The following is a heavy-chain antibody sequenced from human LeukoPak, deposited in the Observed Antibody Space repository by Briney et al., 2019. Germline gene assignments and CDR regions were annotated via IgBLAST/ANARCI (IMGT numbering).Heavy chain of an antibody. D-gene: IGHD6-19*01. V-gene: IGHV4-61*08. CDR3: ARDGSGGWSNFDY. CDR2: IYYSGST. Sequence: SETLSLTCTVSGYSISGGFYWDWIRQPPGKGPEWIGYIYYSGSTNYNPSLKSRVTRSVDTSKNPFSLKLSSVTPADTAVYYCARDGSGGWSNFDYWGQGTLVTVSS. J-gene: IGHJ4*02. CDR1: GYSISGGFY.